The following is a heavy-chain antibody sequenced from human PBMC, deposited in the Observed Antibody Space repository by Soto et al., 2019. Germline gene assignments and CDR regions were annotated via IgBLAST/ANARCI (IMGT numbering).Heavy chain of an antibody. Sequence: TLSLTCTVSGGSISSGGYYWSWIRQHPGKGLEWIGYIYYSGSTYYNPSLKSRVTISVDTSKNQFSLKLSSVTAADTAVYYCASERGSGGYFDYWGQGTLVTVSS. CDR2: IYYSGST. V-gene: IGHV4-31*03. D-gene: IGHD3-10*01. CDR1: GGSISSGGYY. J-gene: IGHJ4*02. CDR3: ASERGSGGYFDY.